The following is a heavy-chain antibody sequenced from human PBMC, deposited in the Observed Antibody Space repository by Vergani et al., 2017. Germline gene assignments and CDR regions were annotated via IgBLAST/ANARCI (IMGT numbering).Heavy chain of an antibody. D-gene: IGHD2-15*01. CDR1: GFTFNGYG. Sequence: QVQLVQSGGGVVQPGGSLRLSCVASGFTFNGYGMQWVRQAPGKGLEWVAYVLFDGSNEYYADSVKGRFIVSRDNSNDALYLQMNSLRTDDTAVYYCARDLAYCHEGSCALWGQGSVVTVSS. CDR2: VLFDGSNE. V-gene: IGHV3-30*02. CDR3: ARDLAYCHEGSCAL. J-gene: IGHJ4*02.